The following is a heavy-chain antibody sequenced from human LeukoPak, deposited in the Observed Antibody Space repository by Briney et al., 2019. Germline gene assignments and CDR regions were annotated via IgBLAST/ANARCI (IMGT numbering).Heavy chain of an antibody. CDR1: GGTFSGYA. J-gene: IGHJ4*02. Sequence: GASVKVSCKASGGTFSGYAISWVRQAPGQGLEWMGGIIPIFGTANYAQKSQGRVTITADESTSTAYMELSSLRSEDTAVYYCARSYQPGYSYGPFDYWGQGTLVTVSS. V-gene: IGHV1-69*01. D-gene: IGHD5-18*01. CDR3: ARSYQPGYSYGPFDY. CDR2: IIPIFGTA.